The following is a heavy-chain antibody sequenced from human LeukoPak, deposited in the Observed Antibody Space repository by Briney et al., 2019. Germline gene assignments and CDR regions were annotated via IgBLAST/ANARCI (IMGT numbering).Heavy chain of an antibody. CDR3: AKDYGRRVGNYDILTGYYITAFDI. CDR1: GFTPSSYA. J-gene: IGHJ3*02. D-gene: IGHD3-9*01. V-gene: IGHV3-23*01. Sequence: GGSLRLSCAASGFTPSSYAMSWARQAPGKGLAWVSTITGSGDKTYYGDSVKGRFTISRDNSKNTLYLQMNSLRAEDTAVYYCAKDYGRRVGNYDILTGYYITAFDIWGQGTMVTVSS. CDR2: ITGSGDKT.